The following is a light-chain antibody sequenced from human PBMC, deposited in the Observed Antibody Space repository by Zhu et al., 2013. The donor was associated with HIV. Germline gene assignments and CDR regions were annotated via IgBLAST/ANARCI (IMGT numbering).Light chain of an antibody. Sequence: DIVMTQSPDSLAVSLGERATINCKSSQSILYSNNNNNYLAWYQQRAGQPPKLLIYWASTRESGVPDRFSGSGSGTDFTLTISSLQAEDVAVYYCQQYYSSPPTFGGGTKVQIK. V-gene: IGKV4-1*01. CDR3: QQYYSSPPT. CDR2: WAS. CDR1: QSILYSNNNNNY. J-gene: IGKJ4*01.